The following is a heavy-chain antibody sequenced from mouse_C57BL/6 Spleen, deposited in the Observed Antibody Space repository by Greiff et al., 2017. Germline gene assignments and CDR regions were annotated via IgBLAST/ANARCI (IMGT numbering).Heavy chain of an antibody. D-gene: IGHD3-3*01. Sequence: QVQLQQPGAELVMPGASVKLSCKASGYTFTSYWMHWVKQRPGQGLEWIGEIDPSDSYTNYNQKFKGKSTLTVDKSSSTAYMQLSSLTSEDSAVYYCARNLGVYFDYWGQGTTLTVSS. J-gene: IGHJ2*01. V-gene: IGHV1-69*01. CDR1: GYTFTSYW. CDR2: IDPSDSYT. CDR3: ARNLGVYFDY.